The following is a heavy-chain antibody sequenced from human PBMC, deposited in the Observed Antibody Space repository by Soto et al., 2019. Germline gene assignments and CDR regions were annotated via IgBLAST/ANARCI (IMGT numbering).Heavy chain of an antibody. CDR2: IYYSGST. J-gene: IGHJ6*04. Sequence: QMQLQLSGPGLVRSSETLSLTCSVSGGSTSSADYYLALTRQPPGKGLEWIGTIYYSGSTYSNPSLKRLIAMSIDPSNFQFTPEMRSVTAADTAVYHCASITYYDISGAMHIWGKGATVTVSS. V-gene: IGHV4-39*01. D-gene: IGHD3-22*01. CDR1: GGSTSSADYY. CDR3: ASITYYDISGAMHI.